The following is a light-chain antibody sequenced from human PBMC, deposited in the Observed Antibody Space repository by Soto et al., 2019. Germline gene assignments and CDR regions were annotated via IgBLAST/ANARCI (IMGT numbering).Light chain of an antibody. J-gene: IGKJ4*01. V-gene: IGKV1-33*01. CDR2: DAS. CDR3: PQYDNLPLT. Sequence: PFPLNGSGGSIVTSNCVASQSISSWLAWYQQKPRKAPKLLIYDASNLERGVPSRFSGSGSGTDFTFTISSLEPEDIATYYCPQYDNLPLTFCGGTKVDIK. CDR1: QSISSW.